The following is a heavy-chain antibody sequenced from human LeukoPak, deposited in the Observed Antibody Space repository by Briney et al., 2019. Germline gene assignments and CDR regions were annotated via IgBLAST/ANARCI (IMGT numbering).Heavy chain of an antibody. CDR1: GYTFTSYA. D-gene: IGHD3-10*01. CDR3: ARELLWFGELGGFDY. Sequence: ASVKVSCKASGYTFTSYAMHWVRQAPGQRLEWMGWINAGNGNTKYSQKFQGRVTITRDTSASTAYMELSSLRSEDTAVYYCARELLWFGELGGFDYWGQGTLVTVSS. CDR2: INAGNGNT. J-gene: IGHJ4*02. V-gene: IGHV1-3*01.